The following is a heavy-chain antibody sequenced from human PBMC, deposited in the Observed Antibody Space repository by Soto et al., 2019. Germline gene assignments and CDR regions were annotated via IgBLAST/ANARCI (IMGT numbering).Heavy chain of an antibody. CDR1: VYTFTNYA. CDR3: ARDGAVAGNTNFDY. CDR2: INAGNGQT. D-gene: IGHD6-19*01. J-gene: IGHJ4*02. V-gene: IGHV1-3*01. Sequence: QVQLVQSGAEVKQPGASVQVSCRASVYTFTNYAIHWVRQGPGQRLEWMGWINAGNGQTKYSQKFQGRVTITRDTSASTAYMELSSLRSEDTAVYYCARDGAVAGNTNFDYWGQGTLVTVSS.